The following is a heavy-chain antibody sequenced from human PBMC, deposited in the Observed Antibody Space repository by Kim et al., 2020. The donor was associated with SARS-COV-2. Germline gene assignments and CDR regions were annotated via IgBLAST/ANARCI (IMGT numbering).Heavy chain of an antibody. Sequence: YYADAVKGRFTISRDNSKNTLYLQMNSLRAEDTAVYYCARDFSKRELLGYWGQGTLVTVSS. V-gene: IGHV3-33*01. CDR3: ARDFSKRELLGY. J-gene: IGHJ4*02. D-gene: IGHD1-26*01.